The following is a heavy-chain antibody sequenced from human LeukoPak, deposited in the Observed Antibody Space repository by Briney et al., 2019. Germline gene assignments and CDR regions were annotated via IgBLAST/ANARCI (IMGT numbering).Heavy chain of an antibody. CDR2: ISSSSSYI. D-gene: IGHD4-17*01. CDR3: ARDANPWAVTNKYFQH. CDR1: GFTFSSYS. Sequence: GGSLRLSCAASGFTFSSYSMNWVRQAPGKGLKCVSSISSSSSYIYYADSVKGRFTISRDNAKNSLYLQMNSLRAEDTAVYYCARDANPWAVTNKYFQHWGQGTLVTVSS. J-gene: IGHJ1*01. V-gene: IGHV3-21*01.